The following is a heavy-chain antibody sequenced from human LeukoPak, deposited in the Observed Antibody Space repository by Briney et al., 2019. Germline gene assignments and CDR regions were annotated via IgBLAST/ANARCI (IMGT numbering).Heavy chain of an antibody. V-gene: IGHV3-53*01. CDR2: MYTGGTP. CDR1: GFSVTNNY. Sequence: GGSLRLSCAASGFSVTNNYITWARQAPGKGLEWVSVMYTGGTPYYADSVKGRFTISRDISKNTLYLQMTSLRAEDTAVYYCASNYNPLRSYYYYGMDVWGQGTTVTVSS. CDR3: ASNYNPLRSYYYYGMDV. D-gene: IGHD4-11*01. J-gene: IGHJ6*02.